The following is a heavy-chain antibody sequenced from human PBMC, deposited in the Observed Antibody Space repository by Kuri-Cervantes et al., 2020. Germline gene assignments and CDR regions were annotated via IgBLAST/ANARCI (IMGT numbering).Heavy chain of an antibody. J-gene: IGHJ5*02. CDR1: GYIFTDYG. CDR3: ARVVAATDNWFDP. CDR2: MNPNSGNT. D-gene: IGHD2-15*01. Sequence: ASVKVSCKASGYIFTDYGITWVRQATGQGLEWMGWMNPNSGNTGYAQKFQGRVTMTRNTSISTAYMELSSLRSEDTAVYYCARVVAATDNWFDPWGQGTLVTVSS. V-gene: IGHV1-8*02.